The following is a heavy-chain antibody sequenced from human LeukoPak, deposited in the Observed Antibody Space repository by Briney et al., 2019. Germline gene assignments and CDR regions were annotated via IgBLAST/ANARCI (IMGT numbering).Heavy chain of an antibody. CDR2: IYSGGST. V-gene: IGHV3-53*01. Sequence: PGGSLRLSCAASGFIVSSNYMSWVRHAPGKGLEWVAVIYSGGSTYYADSVKGRFTISRDTSKNTLYLQMNSLRAEDTAVYYCARSYSSTWLVHFDYWGQGTLVTVSS. CDR1: GFIVSSNY. J-gene: IGHJ4*02. CDR3: ARSYSSTWLVHFDY. D-gene: IGHD6-13*01.